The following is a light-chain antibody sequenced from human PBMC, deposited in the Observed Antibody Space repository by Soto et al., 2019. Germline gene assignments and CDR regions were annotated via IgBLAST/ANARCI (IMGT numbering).Light chain of an antibody. CDR1: QGISSW. CDR3: QQADTFPLT. CDR2: DAS. Sequence: DIPMTQSPSSVSASVGDRVTITCRASQGISSWVGWYQQKPGRAPNLLIYDASSLQSGVPSRFSGSGSGTEFTLTISSLQPEDFVTYYCQQADTFPLTFGGGTKVEIK. J-gene: IGKJ4*01. V-gene: IGKV1-12*01.